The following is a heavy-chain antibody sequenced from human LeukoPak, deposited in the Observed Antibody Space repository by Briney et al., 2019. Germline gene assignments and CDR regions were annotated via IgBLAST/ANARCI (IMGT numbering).Heavy chain of an antibody. Sequence: PGGSLRLSCEASGFTFSSYWMTWVRQAPGKGLEWVANIKADGSEKHYVDSVKGRFTISRDNAKNSLYLQMNSLRAEDTAVYYCARDLDTYVVLIAYDTFDIWGQGTMVTVSP. J-gene: IGHJ3*02. CDR2: IKADGSEK. CDR3: ARDLDTYVVLIAYDTFDI. V-gene: IGHV3-7*01. D-gene: IGHD2-21*01. CDR1: GFTFSSYW.